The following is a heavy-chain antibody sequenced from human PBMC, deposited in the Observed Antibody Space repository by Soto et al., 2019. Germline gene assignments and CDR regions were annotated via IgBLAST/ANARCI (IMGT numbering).Heavy chain of an antibody. V-gene: IGHV1-2*02. CDR1: GYTFTGYY. J-gene: IGHJ6*02. CDR3: ARADMGTIFGVVTYYYGMDV. Sequence: ASVKVSCKASGYTFTGYYMHWVRQAPGQGLEWMGWINPNSGGTNYVQKFQGRVTMTRDTSISTAYMEPSRLRSDDTAVYYCARADMGTIFGVVTYYYGMDVWGQGTTVTVSS. D-gene: IGHD3-3*01. CDR2: INPNSGGT.